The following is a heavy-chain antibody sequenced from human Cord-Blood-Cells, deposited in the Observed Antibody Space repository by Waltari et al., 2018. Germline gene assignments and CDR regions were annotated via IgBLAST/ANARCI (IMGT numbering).Heavy chain of an antibody. CDR2: IRYDGSNK. CDR3: AKDSESGSYFGDYYYYYGMDV. CDR1: GFTFSSYG. D-gene: IGHD1-26*01. J-gene: IGHJ6*02. Sequence: QVQLVESGGGVVQPGGSLRLSCAASGFTFSSYGMHWVLQAPGKGLEWVAFIRYDGSNKYYADSVKGRFTISRDNSKNTLYLQMNSLRAEDTAVYYCAKDSESGSYFGDYYYYYGMDVWGQGTTVTVSS. V-gene: IGHV3-30*02.